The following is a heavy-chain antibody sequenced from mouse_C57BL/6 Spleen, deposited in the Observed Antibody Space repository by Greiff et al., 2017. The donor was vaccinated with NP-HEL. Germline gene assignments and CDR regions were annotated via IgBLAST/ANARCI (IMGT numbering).Heavy chain of an antibody. V-gene: IGHV1-39*01. D-gene: IGHD1-1*01. Sequence: VQLKESGPELVKPGASVKISCKASGYSFTDYNMNWVKQSNGKSLEWIGVINPNYGTTSYNQKFKGKATLTVDQSSSTAYMQLNSLTSEDSAVYYCARGGLYGSSYDYAMDYWGQGTSVTVSS. CDR2: INPNYGTT. CDR3: ARGGLYGSSYDYAMDY. CDR1: GYSFTDYN. J-gene: IGHJ4*01.